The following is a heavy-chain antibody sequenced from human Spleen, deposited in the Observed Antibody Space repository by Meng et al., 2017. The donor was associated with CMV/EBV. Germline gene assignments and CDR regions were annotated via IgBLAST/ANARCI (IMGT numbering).Heavy chain of an antibody. CDR3: AGLIVGNGGRGH. CDR2: TVYGGST. CDR1: GGSVSSDSYH. J-gene: IGHJ4*02. D-gene: IGHD2/OR15-2a*01. Sequence: SETLSLTCIVSGGSVSSDSYHWNWIRQSPGKGLEGIGQTVYGGSTNYNPSLKSRLTISIDTSKNQFSLNLNSATAADTALYYCAGLIVGNGGRGHWGQGTLVTVSS. V-gene: IGHV4-61*01.